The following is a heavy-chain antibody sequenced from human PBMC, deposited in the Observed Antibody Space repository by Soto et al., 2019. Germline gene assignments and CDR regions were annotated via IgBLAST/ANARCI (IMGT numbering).Heavy chain of an antibody. CDR3: AGGGSIVVATRRLMDV. J-gene: IGHJ6*03. Sequence: PGKGLEWIGYIHYNGNTNYNPSLKSRVTISVDTSKNQFSLTVISVTAADTAVYYCAGGGSIVVATRRLMDVWGIGTTVTVSS. CDR2: IHYNGNT. V-gene: IGHV4-59*08. D-gene: IGHD3-22*01.